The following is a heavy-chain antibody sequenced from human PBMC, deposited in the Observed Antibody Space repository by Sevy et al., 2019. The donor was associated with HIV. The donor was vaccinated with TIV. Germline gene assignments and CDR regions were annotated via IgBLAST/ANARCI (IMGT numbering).Heavy chain of an antibody. V-gene: IGHV3-30*04. Sequence: GGSLRLSCAASGFTFSSYAMHWVRQAPGKGLEWVAVISYDGSNKYYADSVKGRFTISRDNSKNTLYLQMNSLRAEDTAVYYCARGREGCSSTSCYLLYYYYGMDVWGQGTTVTVSS. CDR3: ARGREGCSSTSCYLLYYYYGMDV. CDR2: ISYDGSNK. J-gene: IGHJ6*02. D-gene: IGHD2-2*01. CDR1: GFTFSSYA.